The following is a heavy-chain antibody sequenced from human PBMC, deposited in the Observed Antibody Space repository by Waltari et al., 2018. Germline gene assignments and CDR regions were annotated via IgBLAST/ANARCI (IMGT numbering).Heavy chain of an antibody. V-gene: IGHV4-38-2*01. CDR3: ARYPGGGYCSGGSCYSK. CDR1: GYSISSGYY. CDR2: IYHSGST. D-gene: IGHD2-15*01. J-gene: IGHJ4*02. Sequence: QVQLQESGPGLVKPSETLSLTCAVSGYSISSGYYWGWLRQPPGKGLEWIGSIYHSGSTYYNPSLKSRVTISVDTSKNQFSLKLSSVTAADTAVYYCARYPGGGYCSGGSCYSKWGQGTLVTVSS.